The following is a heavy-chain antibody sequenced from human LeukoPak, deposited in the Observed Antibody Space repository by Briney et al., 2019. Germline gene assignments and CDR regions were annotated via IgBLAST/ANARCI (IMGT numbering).Heavy chain of an antibody. CDR3: ARPYSSGWAFDI. J-gene: IGHJ3*02. CDR1: GFTFDDYG. V-gene: IGHV3-20*04. D-gene: IGHD6-19*01. Sequence: SGGSLRLSCAASGFTFDDYGMSWVRQAPGKGLEWVSGINWNGGSTGYADSVKGRFTISRGNAKNSLYLQMNSLRAEDTALYYCARPYSSGWAFDIWGQGTMVTVSS. CDR2: INWNGGST.